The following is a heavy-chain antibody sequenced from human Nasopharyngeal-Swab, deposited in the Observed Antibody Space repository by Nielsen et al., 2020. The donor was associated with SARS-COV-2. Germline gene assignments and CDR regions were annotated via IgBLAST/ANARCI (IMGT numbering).Heavy chain of an antibody. V-gene: IGHV1-2*02. J-gene: IGHJ4*02. Sequence: ASVKVSCKPSGYTFTDYYMHWVRQAPGQGLEWMGWINPNNGGTNYEQKFQGRVTMTRDTSISTAFMELSSLRSDDTAVYYCARKAFGDYYGSDFDHWGQGTLVTVSS. CDR3: ARKAFGDYYGSDFDH. D-gene: IGHD4-17*01. CDR2: INPNNGGT. CDR1: GYTFTDYY.